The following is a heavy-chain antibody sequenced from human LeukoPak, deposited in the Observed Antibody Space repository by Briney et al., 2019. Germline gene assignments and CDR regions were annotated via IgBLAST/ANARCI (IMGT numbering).Heavy chain of an antibody. CDR2: IGSSSTYI. CDR1: GFTFSSYS. J-gene: IGHJ4*02. V-gene: IGHV3-21*01. CDR3: AASTKHTAMVDY. Sequence: PGGSLRLSCAASGFTFSSYSMNWVRQAPGQGLEWASSIGSSSTYIYYADSVKGRFTISRDNAKNSLYLQMNSLRAEDTAVYYCAASTKHTAMVDYWGQGTLVTVSS. D-gene: IGHD5-18*01.